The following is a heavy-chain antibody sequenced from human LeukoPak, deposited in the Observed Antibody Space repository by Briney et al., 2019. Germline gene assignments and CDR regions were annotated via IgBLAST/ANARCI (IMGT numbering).Heavy chain of an antibody. Sequence: SVKVSCKASGGTFSSYAISWVRQAPGQGLEWMGRIIPILGIANYAQKFQGRVTITADKSTSTAHMELSSLRSEDTAVYYCASSIAAHYYYYGMDVWGQGTTVTVSS. V-gene: IGHV1-69*04. J-gene: IGHJ6*02. D-gene: IGHD6-6*01. CDR2: IIPILGIA. CDR1: GGTFSSYA. CDR3: ASSIAAHYYYYGMDV.